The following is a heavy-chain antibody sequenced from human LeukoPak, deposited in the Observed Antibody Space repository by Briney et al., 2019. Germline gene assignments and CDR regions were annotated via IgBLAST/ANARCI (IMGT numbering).Heavy chain of an antibody. V-gene: IGHV4-61*02. CDR2: IYTSGST. Sequence: SQTLSLTCAVSGGSISSGGYSWSWIRQPPGKGLEWIGRIYTSGSTNYNPSLKSRVTISVDTSKNQFSLKLSSVTAADTAVYYCARDAPVGMDVWGQGTTVTVSS. CDR3: ARDAPVGMDV. CDR1: GGSISSGGYS. J-gene: IGHJ6*02.